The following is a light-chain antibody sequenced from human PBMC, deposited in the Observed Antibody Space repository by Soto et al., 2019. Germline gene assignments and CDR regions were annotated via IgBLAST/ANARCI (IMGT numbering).Light chain of an antibody. V-gene: IGLV1-51*01. CDR3: GTWDSSLSVVG. Sequence: QSVLTQPPSVSAAPGQKVTISCSGSTSDIGNNYVSWYQQLPGTAPKLLIYDNDNRPSGIPDRFSGSKSGTSATLGITGLQTGDEADYYCGTWDSSLSVVGFGGGTKLTVL. J-gene: IGLJ2*01. CDR2: DND. CDR1: TSDIGNNY.